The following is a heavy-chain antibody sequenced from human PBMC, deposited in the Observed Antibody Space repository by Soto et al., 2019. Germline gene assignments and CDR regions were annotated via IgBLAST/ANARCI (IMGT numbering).Heavy chain of an antibody. CDR3: ARGDCVGGTCYTLAGSFYYYIDV. CDR1: GFTFSNYW. Sequence: EVQLVESGGGLVQPGGSLRLSCAASGFTFSNYWMYWVRQAPGKGLEWVSRINSDGSVSSHADSVKGRLTISRDNVKNPLYLHMDSLRAEVTAVYSCARGDCVGGTCYTLAGSFYYYIDVWGKGTTVTVFS. J-gene: IGHJ6*03. D-gene: IGHD2-15*01. CDR2: INSDGSVS. V-gene: IGHV3-74*02.